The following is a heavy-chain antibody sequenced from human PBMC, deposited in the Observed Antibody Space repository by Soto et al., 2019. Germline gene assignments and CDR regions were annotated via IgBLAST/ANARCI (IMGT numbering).Heavy chain of an antibody. CDR1: GGSFTSNNW. Sequence: QVQLQESGPGLVKPSGPLSLTCAVSGGSFTSNNWWTWVRQPPGQGLEWIGEIYRAGSTNYKPSLNSGVTTSHDRSANQFPLEVTLLTAADTAVYYCASRDPGTSVDYWGQGTLVTVSS. CDR2: IYRAGST. V-gene: IGHV4-4*02. CDR3: ASRDPGTSVDY. D-gene: IGHD1-7*01. J-gene: IGHJ4*02.